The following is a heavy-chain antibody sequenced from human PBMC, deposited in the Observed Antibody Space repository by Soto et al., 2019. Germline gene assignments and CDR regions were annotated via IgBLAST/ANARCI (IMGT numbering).Heavy chain of an antibody. CDR1: GFTFSSYA. Sequence: HPGGSLRLSCAASGFTFSSYAMHWVRQAPGKGLEWVAVISYDGSNKYYADSVKGRFTISRDNSKNTLYLQMNSLRAEDTAVYYCARREGTDYYDSRGYNAGWYYFDYWGQGTVVTVSS. V-gene: IGHV3-30-3*01. CDR3: ARREGTDYYDSRGYNAGWYYFDY. J-gene: IGHJ4*02. D-gene: IGHD3-22*01. CDR2: ISYDGSNK.